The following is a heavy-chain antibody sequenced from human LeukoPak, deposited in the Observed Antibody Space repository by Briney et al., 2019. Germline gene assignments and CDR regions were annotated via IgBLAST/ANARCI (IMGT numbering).Heavy chain of an antibody. CDR3: AKAPGIAVAGTTAY. V-gene: IGHV3-74*01. CDR1: GFTFSSYW. CDR2: INSDGYSI. D-gene: IGHD6-19*01. Sequence: GGSLRLSCAATGFTFSSYWMHWVRHAPGKGPVWLARINSDGYSISYADSVKGRFTISRDNTKKTLYLQMNSLRAEDTAVYYCAKAPGIAVAGTTAYWGQGTLVTVSS. J-gene: IGHJ4*02.